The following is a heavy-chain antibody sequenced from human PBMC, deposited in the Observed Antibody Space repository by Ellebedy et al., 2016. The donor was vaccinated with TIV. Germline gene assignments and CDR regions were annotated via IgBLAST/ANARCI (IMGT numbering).Heavy chain of an antibody. J-gene: IGHJ4*02. CDR1: GASVSDYF. Sequence: MPSETLSLTCAISGASVSDYFWSWVRQPPGKGLEWVAYMSNGGTTSYNPSLKRRVSISLDTSKNHFSLKLSSVTAADTAIYYCARHADDGWFALDYWGQGTLVTVSS. D-gene: IGHD6-19*01. CDR2: MSNGGTT. V-gene: IGHV4-59*08. CDR3: ARHADDGWFALDY.